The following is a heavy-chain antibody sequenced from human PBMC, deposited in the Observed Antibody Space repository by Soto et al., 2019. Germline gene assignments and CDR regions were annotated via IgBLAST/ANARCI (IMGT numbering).Heavy chain of an antibody. CDR3: ARTRGFGEVSPYFDS. CDR2: ISYSGNT. CDR1: RGSISSYY. Sequence: QVQLQESGPGLVKPSETLSLTCTVSRGSISSYYWSWIRQPPGKGLEWIGYISYSGNTNYNPSLTSRVPISVDTSTHHISLRGTSVTAADTAVYYCARTRGFGEVSPYFDSCGQGAMITVSS. J-gene: IGHJ4*02. D-gene: IGHD3-3*01. V-gene: IGHV4-59*01.